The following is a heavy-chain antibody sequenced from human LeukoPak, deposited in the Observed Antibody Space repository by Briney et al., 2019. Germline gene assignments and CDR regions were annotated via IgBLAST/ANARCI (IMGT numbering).Heavy chain of an antibody. CDR1: GGSFSGYY. J-gene: IGHJ4*02. D-gene: IGHD6-13*01. CDR2: INHSGST. V-gene: IGHV4-34*01. Sequence: PSETLSLTCAVYGGSFSGYYWSWIRQPPGKGLEWIGEINHSGSTNYNPSLKSRVTISVDTSKNQFSLKLSSVTAADTAVYHCARAAPMYSSSWSLDYWGQGTLVTVSS. CDR3: ARAAPMYSSSWSLDY.